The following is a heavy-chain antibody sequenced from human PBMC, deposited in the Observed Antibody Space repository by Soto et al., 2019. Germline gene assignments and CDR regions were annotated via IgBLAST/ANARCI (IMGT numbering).Heavy chain of an antibody. D-gene: IGHD1-1*01. Sequence: SGPTLVNPAETLTLTCTVSGFSLSNARMGVSWIRQPPGKALEWLAHIFSNDEKSYSTSLKSRPTISKDTSKSQVVLTMTNMDPVDTAXSSCARISMETRNWFDPWGQGTLVTVSS. J-gene: IGHJ5*02. CDR2: IFSNDEK. V-gene: IGHV2-26*01. CDR3: ARISMETRNWFDP. CDR1: GFSLSNARMG.